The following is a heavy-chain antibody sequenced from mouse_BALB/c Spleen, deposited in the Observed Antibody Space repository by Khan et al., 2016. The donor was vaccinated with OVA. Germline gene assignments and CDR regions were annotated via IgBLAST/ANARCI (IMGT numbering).Heavy chain of an antibody. CDR2: INPTSGYT. V-gene: IGHV1-7*01. CDR1: GYTFTSSW. Sequence: QVQLKESGAELAKPGASVKMSCKASGYTFTSSWMHWIKQRPGQGLEWIGYINPTSGYTDYNQKFKDKATFTADNSSSKAYMQLSSLTSDDSAVYYCARDRMDYWGQGTARTVSS. J-gene: IGHJ2*01. CDR3: ARDRMDY.